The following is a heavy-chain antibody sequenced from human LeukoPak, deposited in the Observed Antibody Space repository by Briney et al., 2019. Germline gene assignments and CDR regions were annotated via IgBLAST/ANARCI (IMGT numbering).Heavy chain of an antibody. V-gene: IGHV1-8*01. D-gene: IGHD3-10*01. CDR1: GYAFTSYD. CDR3: ARGIRGGSGSYYYFDY. J-gene: IGHJ4*02. CDR2: MNPNSGNT. Sequence: ASVKVSCKASGYAFTSYDINWVRQATGQELEWMGWMNPNSGNTGYAQKFQGRVTMTRNTSISTAYMELSSLRSEDTAVYYCARGIRGGSGSYYYFDYWGQGTLVTVSS.